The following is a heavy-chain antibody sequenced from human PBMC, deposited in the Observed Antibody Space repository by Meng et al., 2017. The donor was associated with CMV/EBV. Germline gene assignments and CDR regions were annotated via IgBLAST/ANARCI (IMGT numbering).Heavy chain of an antibody. J-gene: IGHJ4*02. CDR2: ISPSGGRT. D-gene: IGHD1-26*01. V-gene: IGHV1-46*01. Sequence: CKASGYTVTNYYMHWVRLAPGQGLEWMGTISPSGGRTTYAQKFQGRVVITRDTSTSTVYMELSSLRSEDTAVYYCASEVGGTYFFDYWGQGTLVTVSS. CDR3: ASEVGGTYFFDY. CDR1: GYTVTNYY.